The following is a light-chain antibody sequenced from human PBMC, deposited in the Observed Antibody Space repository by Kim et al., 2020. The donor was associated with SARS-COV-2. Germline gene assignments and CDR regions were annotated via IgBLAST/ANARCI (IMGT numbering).Light chain of an antibody. CDR3: QQYHNWWT. V-gene: IGKV3-15*01. CDR2: GAS. Sequence: EIVMTQSPATLSVSPGERATLSCRASQSVSFNLAWYQQKPGQPPRLLIYGASTRATGIAGRFTGSGSGTDFTLTISSLQSEDLAVYYCQQYHNWWTFGQGTKVDIK. CDR1: QSVSFN. J-gene: IGKJ1*01.